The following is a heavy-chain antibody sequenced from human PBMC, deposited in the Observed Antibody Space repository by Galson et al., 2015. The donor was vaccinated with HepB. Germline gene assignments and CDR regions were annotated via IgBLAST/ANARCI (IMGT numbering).Heavy chain of an antibody. V-gene: IGHV1-24*01. Sequence: SVKVSCKVSGYTLTELSMHWVRQAPGKGLEWMGGFDPEDGETIYAQKFQGRVTMTEDTSTDTAYMELSSLRSEDTAVYYCATDHSGYLKGGDYYYGMDVWGQGTTVTVSS. CDR3: ATDHSGYLKGGDYYYGMDV. D-gene: IGHD5-12*01. CDR1: GYTLTELS. J-gene: IGHJ6*02. CDR2: FDPEDGET.